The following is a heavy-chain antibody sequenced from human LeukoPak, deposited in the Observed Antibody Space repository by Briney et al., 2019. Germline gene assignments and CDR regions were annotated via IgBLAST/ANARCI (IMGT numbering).Heavy chain of an antibody. D-gene: IGHD7-27*01. J-gene: IGHJ2*01. CDR1: GYSFTNYG. CDR2: ISTYNDNT. CDR3: ARNWEQLTGAPGLDL. V-gene: IGHV1-18*01. Sequence: ASVPVSCKASGYSFTNYGITWVRQAPGQGLEWMGWISTYNDNTVFQDRVTMTTDASTSTAYMELRSLSSDDTAVYYCARNWEQLTGAPGLDLRGRGTLVTVSS.